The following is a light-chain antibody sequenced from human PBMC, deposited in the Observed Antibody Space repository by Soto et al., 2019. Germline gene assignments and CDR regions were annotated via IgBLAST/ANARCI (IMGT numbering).Light chain of an antibody. J-gene: IGLJ1*01. CDR3: AAGDDSLNGYV. V-gene: IGLV1-44*01. CDR1: SSNIGTNA. Sequence: QSVLTQPPSASGTPGQRVTISCSGGSSNIGTNAVNWYQQLPGTAPKLLIYNNNQRPSGVPDRFSGSKSGTSASLAISGLQSGDEADYYCAAGDDSLNGYVFGTGTRSPS. CDR2: NNN.